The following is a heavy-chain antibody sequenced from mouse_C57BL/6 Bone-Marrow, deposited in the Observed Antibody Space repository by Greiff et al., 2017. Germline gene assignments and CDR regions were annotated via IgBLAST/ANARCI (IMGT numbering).Heavy chain of an antibody. D-gene: IGHD1-1*01. J-gene: IGHJ2*01. CDR1: GYTFTSYW. V-gene: IGHV1-74*01. CDR2: IHPSDSDT. CDR3: AIPHYCSGSSYGY. Sequence: QVQLQQPGAELVKPGASVKVSCKASGYTFTSYWMHWVKQRPGQGLEWIGRIHPSDSDTNYNQKFKGKATLTVDKSSSTAYMQLSSLTSEDSAAYDCAIPHYCSGSSYGYWGQGTTLTVSS.